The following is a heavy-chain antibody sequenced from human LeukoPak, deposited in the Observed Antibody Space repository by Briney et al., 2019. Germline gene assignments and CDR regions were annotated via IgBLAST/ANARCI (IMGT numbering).Heavy chain of an antibody. J-gene: IGHJ3*02. CDR2: IYTSGST. Sequence: PSETLSLTCTGSGGSISSYYWSWIRQPPGKGLEWIGYIYTSGSTNYNPSLKSRVTISVDTSKNQFSLKLSSVTAADTAVYYCARLGPIWFGETHDAFDIWGQGTMVTVSS. V-gene: IGHV4-4*09. CDR3: ARLGPIWFGETHDAFDI. D-gene: IGHD3-10*01. CDR1: GGSISSYY.